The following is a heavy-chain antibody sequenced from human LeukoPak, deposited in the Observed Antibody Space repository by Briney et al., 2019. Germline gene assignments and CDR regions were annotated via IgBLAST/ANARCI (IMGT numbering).Heavy chain of an antibody. Sequence: SVKVSCKASGGTFSSYAISWVRQAPGQGLEWMGGIIPIFGTANYAQKFQGRVTITADESTSTAYMELSSLRSEDTAVYYCARDPRLAGTAPFDYWGQGTLVTVSS. CDR2: IIPIFGTA. CDR3: ARDPRLAGTAPFDY. D-gene: IGHD6-13*01. J-gene: IGHJ4*02. V-gene: IGHV1-69*01. CDR1: GGTFSSYA.